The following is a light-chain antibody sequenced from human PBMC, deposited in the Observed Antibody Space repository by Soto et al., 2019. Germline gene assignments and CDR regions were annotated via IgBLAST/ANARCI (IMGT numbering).Light chain of an antibody. Sequence: IPLTQSPSSLSASVGDRVTITCRASQGISSYLAWYQQKSGRAPKLLIYAASTLQSGVPSRFSGSGSGTDFTLTISRLQPEDFATYYCQQLNSYPLTFGPGTKVDMK. CDR2: AAS. CDR3: QQLNSYPLT. CDR1: QGISSY. J-gene: IGKJ3*01. V-gene: IGKV1-9*01.